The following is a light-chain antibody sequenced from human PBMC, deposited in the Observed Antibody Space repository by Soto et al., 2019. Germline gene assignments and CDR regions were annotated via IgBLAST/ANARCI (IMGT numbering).Light chain of an antibody. Sequence: EIVMTQSPATLSVSPGERATLSCGASQTVSSNLAWYQQKPGQAPRLLIHGASTRATGVPARISGSGSGTQFTLTISSLQSEDFAVYYCQQYHNWPPQYTFGQGTKLQIK. CDR1: QTVSSN. V-gene: IGKV3-15*01. CDR2: GAS. CDR3: QQYHNWPPQYT. J-gene: IGKJ2*01.